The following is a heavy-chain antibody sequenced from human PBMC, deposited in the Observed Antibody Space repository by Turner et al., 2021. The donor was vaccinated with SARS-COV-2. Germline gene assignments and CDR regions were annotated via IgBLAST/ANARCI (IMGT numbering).Heavy chain of an antibody. V-gene: IGHV3-53*04. D-gene: IGHD2-15*01. CDR1: GLTVSSNY. CDR2: IYSGGST. Sequence: EVQLVESGGGLVQPGGSLRLSCAASGLTVSSNYMSWVRQAPGNGLECVSVIYSGGSTYYTDSVKCRFTISRHNSKNTLYLQMNSLRAEDTAVYYCARSVAEDAFDIWGQGTMVTVSS. CDR3: ARSVAEDAFDI. J-gene: IGHJ3*02.